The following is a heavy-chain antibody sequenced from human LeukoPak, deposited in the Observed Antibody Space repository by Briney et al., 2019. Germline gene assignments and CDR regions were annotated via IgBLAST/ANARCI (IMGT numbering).Heavy chain of an antibody. D-gene: IGHD4-17*01. CDR3: AREGGPGGDYGSNDL. CDR1: GGSIRSYY. CDR2: MYTSGST. Sequence: PSGTLSLTCSVSGGSIRSYYWSWIRQPAGKQPEWIGRMYTSGSTYYNPSLKSRVTMSADTSKNQFSLKLTSVTAADTSAYYCAREGGPGGDYGSNDLWGQGTLVTVSS. V-gene: IGHV4-4*07. J-gene: IGHJ5*02.